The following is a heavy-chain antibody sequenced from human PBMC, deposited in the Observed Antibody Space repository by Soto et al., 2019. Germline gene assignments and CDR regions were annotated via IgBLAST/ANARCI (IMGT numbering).Heavy chain of an antibody. D-gene: IGHD5-12*01. CDR3: AREVGTYLYYYYYGMDV. J-gene: IGHJ6*02. CDR2: IWYDGSNK. V-gene: IGHV3-33*01. CDR1: GFTFSSYG. Sequence: QVQLVESGGGVVQPGRSLRLSCAASGFTFSSYGMHWVRQAPGKGLEWVAVIWYDGSNKYYADSVKGRFTISRDNSKNTLYLQMNSLRAEDTAVYYCAREVGTYLYYYYYGMDVWGQGTTVTVSS.